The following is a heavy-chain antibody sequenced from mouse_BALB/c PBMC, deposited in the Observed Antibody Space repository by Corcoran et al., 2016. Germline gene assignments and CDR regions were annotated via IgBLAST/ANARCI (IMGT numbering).Heavy chain of an antibody. Sequence: QIQLVQSGPELKKPGETVKISCKASGYTFTNYGMNWVKQAPGKGLKWMGWMNTYTGEPTYADDFKGRFAFSLETSARTAYLQINNRKNEDTSTYFCAREPRARDYWGQGTAATFSS. J-gene: IGHJ4*01. CDR1: GYTFTNYG. CDR3: AREPRARDY. CDR2: MNTYTGEP. V-gene: IGHV9-3-1*01.